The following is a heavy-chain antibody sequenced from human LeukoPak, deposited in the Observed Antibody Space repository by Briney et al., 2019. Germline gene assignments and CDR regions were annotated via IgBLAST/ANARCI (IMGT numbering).Heavy chain of an antibody. D-gene: IGHD6-13*01. V-gene: IGHV3-23*01. CDR3: AKAHEYSSSS. Sequence: GGSLRLSCAASGFTFSSYAMSWVRQAPGKGLEWVSAISGSGGSTYYADSMKGRFTISRDNSKNTLCLQMNSLRAEDTAIYYCAKAHEYSSSSWGQGTLVTVSS. J-gene: IGHJ5*02. CDR2: ISGSGGST. CDR1: GFTFSSYA.